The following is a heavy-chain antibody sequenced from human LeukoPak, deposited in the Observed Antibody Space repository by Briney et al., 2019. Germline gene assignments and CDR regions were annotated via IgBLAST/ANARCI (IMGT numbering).Heavy chain of an antibody. J-gene: IGHJ4*02. Sequence: GGSLRLSCAASGFTFSSYSMNWVRQAPGKGLEWVSYISSSSSTIYYADSVKGRFTISRDNAKNTLYLQMNSLRAEDTAVYYCAKGKGWARYSGYEYYFDYWGQGTLVTVSS. V-gene: IGHV3-48*01. CDR1: GFTFSSYS. D-gene: IGHD5-12*01. CDR2: ISSSSSTI. CDR3: AKGKGWARYSGYEYYFDY.